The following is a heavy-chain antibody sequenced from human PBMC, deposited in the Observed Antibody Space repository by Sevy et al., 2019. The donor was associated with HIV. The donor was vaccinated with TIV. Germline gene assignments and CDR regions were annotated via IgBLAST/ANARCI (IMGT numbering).Heavy chain of an antibody. CDR3: ARRGRWLQLSFDY. V-gene: IGHV4-34*01. D-gene: IGHD5-12*01. J-gene: IGHJ4*02. CDR2: INHSGST. CDR1: GGSFSGHY. Sequence: SETLSLTCAVYGGSFSGHYWSWIRQPPGKGLEWIGEINHSGSTNYNPSLKSRVTISVDTSKNQFSLKLSSVTAADTAVYYCARRGRWLQLSFDYWGQGTLVTVSS.